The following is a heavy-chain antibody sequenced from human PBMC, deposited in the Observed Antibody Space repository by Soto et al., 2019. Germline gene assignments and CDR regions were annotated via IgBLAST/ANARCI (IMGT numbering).Heavy chain of an antibody. J-gene: IGHJ6*02. CDR2: IYYTGTA. CDR3: ARSYSSSGYYYYGMDV. Sequence: TLSLTCTVSGGSISTYYWSWIRQPPGKGLEWIAYIYYTGTANYNSSLKSRVTISLDTPKNQFSLNLKSVTAADTAVYYCARSYSSSGYYYYGMDVWGQGTTVTVSS. V-gene: IGHV4-59*01. CDR1: GGSISTYY. D-gene: IGHD6-6*01.